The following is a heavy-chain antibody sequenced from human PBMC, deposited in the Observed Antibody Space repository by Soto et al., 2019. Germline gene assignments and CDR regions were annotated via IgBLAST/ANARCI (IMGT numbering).Heavy chain of an antibody. CDR1: GGSISSGGYS. CDR2: IYHSGST. D-gene: IGHD3-9*01. Sequence: PSETLSLTCAVSGGSISSGGYSWCWIRQPPGKGLEWIGYIYHSGSTYYNPSLKSRVTISVDRSKNQFSLKLSSVTAADTAVYYCARAKDYDILTGSRDDAFAIWGQGTMVIVSS. V-gene: IGHV4-30-2*01. CDR3: ARAKDYDILTGSRDDAFAI. J-gene: IGHJ3*02.